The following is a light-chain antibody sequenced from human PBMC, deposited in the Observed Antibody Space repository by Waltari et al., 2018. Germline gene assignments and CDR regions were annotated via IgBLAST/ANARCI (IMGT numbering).Light chain of an antibody. Sequence: QSALTQAASVSGSPGQPITISCTGTSSDVGGYNYVSWYQQHPDKAPKLIIYDVSSRSSGVVDRCSCTKSGNTASLTFAGLQAEDEADYYCNSYASSNTRVFGGGTTVTVL. CDR3: NSYASSNTRV. V-gene: IGLV2-14*03. J-gene: IGLJ3*02. CDR2: DVS. CDR1: SSDVGGYNY.